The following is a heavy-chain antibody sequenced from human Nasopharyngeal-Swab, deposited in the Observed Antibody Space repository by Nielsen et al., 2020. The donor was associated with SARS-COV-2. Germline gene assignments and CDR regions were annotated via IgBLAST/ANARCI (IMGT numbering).Heavy chain of an antibody. CDR3: VREGGTSGRAGYFDY. CDR1: GFTFGIYA. J-gene: IGHJ4*02. D-gene: IGHD2-2*01. V-gene: IGHV3-23*01. Sequence: GESLKISCAASGFTFGIYAMSWVRQAPGKGLEWVSAINGRGGPYYADSVKGRFSISRDTYENTLHLQLNSLREEDTAVYYCVREGGTSGRAGYFDYWGQGTLVTITS. CDR2: INGRGGP.